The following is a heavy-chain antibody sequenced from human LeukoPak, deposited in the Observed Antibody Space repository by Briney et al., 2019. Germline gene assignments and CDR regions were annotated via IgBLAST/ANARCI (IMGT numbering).Heavy chain of an antibody. Sequence: ASVKVSCKASGGTFSSYAISWVRQAPGQGLEWMGGIIPIFGTANYAQKFQGSVTITADESTSTAYMELSSLRSEDTAVYYCARGDYSYGPGGGDYWGQGTLVTVSS. V-gene: IGHV1-69*13. CDR2: IIPIFGTA. D-gene: IGHD5-18*01. CDR1: GGTFSSYA. CDR3: ARGDYSYGPGGGDY. J-gene: IGHJ4*02.